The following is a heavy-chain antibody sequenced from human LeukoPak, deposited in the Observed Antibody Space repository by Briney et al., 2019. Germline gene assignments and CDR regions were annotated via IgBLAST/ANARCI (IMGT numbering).Heavy chain of an antibody. CDR3: ARDISGWLDY. CDR2: ISSSSSYI. Sequence: GGSLRLSCAASGFTFSSYSMNWVRQASGKGLEWVSSISSSSSYIYYADSMKGRFTISRDNAKNSLYLQMNSLRAEDTAVYYCARDISGWLDYWGQGTLVTVSS. J-gene: IGHJ4*02. V-gene: IGHV3-21*01. CDR1: GFTFSSYS. D-gene: IGHD6-19*01.